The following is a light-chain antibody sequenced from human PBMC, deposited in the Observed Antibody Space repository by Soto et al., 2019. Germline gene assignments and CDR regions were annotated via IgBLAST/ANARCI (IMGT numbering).Light chain of an antibody. CDR1: QSVGDW. V-gene: IGKV1-5*03. CDR3: QQYTNYTWT. Sequence: DIQMTQSPSTLSAFIGDRVTISCRASQSVGDWLAWYQQKPGKAPKLLIYQASVLETGVPPRFSGSGSGTDFSLTITSLQPDDFATYYCQQYTNYTWTFGQGTKVDIK. J-gene: IGKJ1*01. CDR2: QAS.